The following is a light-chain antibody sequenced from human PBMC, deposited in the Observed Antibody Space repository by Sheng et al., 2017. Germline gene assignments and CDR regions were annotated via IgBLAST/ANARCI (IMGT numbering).Light chain of an antibody. J-gene: IGLJ2*01. V-gene: IGLV4-69*01. CDR1: SGHSSYA. Sequence: QIVLTQSPSASASLGASVKFTCTLSSGHSSYAIAWHQQQPEKGPRYLMKVNSDGSHTKGDGIPDRFSGSSSGAERHLTISSLQSEDEADYYCQTWGTGIVVFGGGTKLTV. CDR3: QTWGTGIVV. CDR2: VNSDGSH.